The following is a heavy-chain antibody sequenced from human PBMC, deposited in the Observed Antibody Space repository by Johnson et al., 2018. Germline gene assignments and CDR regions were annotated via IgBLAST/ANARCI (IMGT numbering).Heavy chain of an antibody. Sequence: QVQLGQGGAEVKEPGSSVKVWCKASGGTFSSYAISWVRLAPGQGLEWMGGIIPIFGTTNYAQKFQGGVTIIADESTSTAYMELSSLGSDDTAVYYCVRDRIKWELGNYYFYGMNVWGQGTTVTVSS. D-gene: IGHD1-26*01. CDR3: VRDRIKWELGNYYFYGMNV. CDR1: GGTFSSYA. J-gene: IGHJ6*02. V-gene: IGHV1-69*12. CDR2: IIPIFGTT.